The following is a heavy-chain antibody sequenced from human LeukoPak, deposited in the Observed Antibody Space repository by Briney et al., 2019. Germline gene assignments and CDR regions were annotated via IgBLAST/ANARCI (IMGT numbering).Heavy chain of an antibody. V-gene: IGHV4-30-4*01. Sequence: SSQTLSLTCTVSGGSISSGDYYWSWIRQPPGKGLEWIGYIYYSGSTYYNPSLKSRVTISVDTSKNQFSLKPSSVTAADTAVYYCARGIGEDGGSCFDYWGQGTLVTVSS. D-gene: IGHD2-15*01. CDR2: IYYSGST. CDR1: GGSISSGDYY. CDR3: ARGIGEDGGSCFDY. J-gene: IGHJ4*02.